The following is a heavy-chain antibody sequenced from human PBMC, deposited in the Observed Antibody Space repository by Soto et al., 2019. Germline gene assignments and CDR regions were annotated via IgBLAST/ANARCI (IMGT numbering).Heavy chain of an antibody. D-gene: IGHD3-10*01. CDR1: GFTFSSYG. J-gene: IGHJ6*03. CDR3: ARDPRIWGSGSPHPQIDRRGLRLRYYYYYYMDV. V-gene: IGHV3-33*01. Sequence: GGSLRLSCAASGFTFSSYGMHWVRQAPGKGLEWVAVIWYDGSNKYYADSVKGRFTISRDNSKNTLYLQMNSLRAEDTAVYNCARDPRIWGSGSPHPQIDRRGLRLRYYYYYYMDVWGKGTTVTVSS. CDR2: IWYDGSNK.